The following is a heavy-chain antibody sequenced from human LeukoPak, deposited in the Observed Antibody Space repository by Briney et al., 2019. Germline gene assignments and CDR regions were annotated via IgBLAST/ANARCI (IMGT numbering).Heavy chain of an antibody. CDR1: GGSISSSSYY. V-gene: IGHV4-39*07. CDR2: INHSGST. Sequence: SETLSLTCTVSGGSISSSSYYWSWIRQPPGKGLEWIGEINHSGSTNYNPSFESRVTISVDTSKNQFSLKLSSVTAADTAVYYCARGLRQQLVRKYYYYGMDVWGQGTTVTVSS. CDR3: ARGLRQQLVRKYYYYGMDV. J-gene: IGHJ6*02. D-gene: IGHD6-13*01.